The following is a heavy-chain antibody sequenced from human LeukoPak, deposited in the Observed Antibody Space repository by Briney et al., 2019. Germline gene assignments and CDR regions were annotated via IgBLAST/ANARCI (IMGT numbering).Heavy chain of an antibody. CDR3: AKDSSVYYHDSRNFDY. J-gene: IGHJ4*02. V-gene: IGHV3-7*01. CDR1: GFTFSSYW. CDR2: IKQDGSEK. Sequence: GGSLRLSCAASGFTFSSYWMSWVRQAPGKGLEWVANIKQDGSEKYYVDSVKGRFTISRDNAKNSLYLQMNSLRAEDTAVYYCAKDSSVYYHDSRNFDYWGQGTLVTVSS. D-gene: IGHD3-22*01.